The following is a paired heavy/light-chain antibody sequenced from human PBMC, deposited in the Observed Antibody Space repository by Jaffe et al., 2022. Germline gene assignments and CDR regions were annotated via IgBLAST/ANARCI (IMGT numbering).Light chain of an antibody. CDR1: QSISSY. CDR3: QQRGT. J-gene: IGKJ1*01. V-gene: IGKV1-39*01. Sequence: DIQMTQSPSSLSASVGDRVTITCRASQSISSYLNWYQQKPGKAPKLLIYAASSLQSGVPSRFSGSGSGTDFTLTISSLQPEDFATYYCQQRGTFGQGTKVEIK. CDR2: AAS.
Heavy chain of an antibody. J-gene: IGHJ4*02. CDR1: GFTFSSYG. CDR2: ISYDGSNK. V-gene: IGHV3-30*18. D-gene: IGHD3-3*01. Sequence: QVQLVESGGGVVQPGRSLRLSCAASGFTFSSYGMHWVRQAPGKGLEWVAVISYDGSNKYYADSVKGRFTISRDNSKNTLYLQMNSLRAEDTAVYYCAKDAVTRPITIFGAGVGYYFDYWGQGTLVTVSS. CDR3: AKDAVTRPITIFGAGVGYYFDY.